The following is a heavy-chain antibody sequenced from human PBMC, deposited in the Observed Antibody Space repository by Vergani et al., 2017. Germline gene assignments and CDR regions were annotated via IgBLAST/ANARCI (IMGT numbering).Heavy chain of an antibody. CDR3: ARDSHSSSWYYGVHGNFDY. J-gene: IGHJ4*02. CDR2: ISGPGLST. CDR1: GFTFSNSA. Sequence: EVHLLESGGGLVQSGGSLRLSCAASGFTFSNSAVSWVRQAPGRGLAWVSSISGPGLSTYYADSVKGRFSISRDNSKNTVFLQMHSLRAEDTAIYYCARDSHSSSWYYGVHGNFDYWGQGTLVTVSS. D-gene: IGHD6-13*01. V-gene: IGHV3-23*01.